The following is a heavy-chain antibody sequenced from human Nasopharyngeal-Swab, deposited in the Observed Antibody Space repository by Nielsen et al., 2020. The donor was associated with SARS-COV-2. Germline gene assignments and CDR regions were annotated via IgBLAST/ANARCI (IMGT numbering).Heavy chain of an antibody. CDR2: INHSGGT. Sequence: SETLSPTCAVDGWSFSGCYWSWIRQPPGKGLEWIGEINHSGGTRYNPSLKSRVIISVDTSKNQLSLKLTSLTAADTAMYYCARGQDGAAAALWGQGTLVTVSS. D-gene: IGHD6-13*01. CDR1: GWSFSGCY. J-gene: IGHJ4*02. CDR3: ARGQDGAAAAL. V-gene: IGHV4-34*01.